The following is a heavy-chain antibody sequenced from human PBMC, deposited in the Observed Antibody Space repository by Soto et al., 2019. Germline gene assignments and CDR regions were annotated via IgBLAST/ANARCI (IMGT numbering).Heavy chain of an antibody. Sequence: GGSLRLSCAASGFTFSSYGMHWVRQAPGKGLEWVAVISYDGSNKYYADSVKGRFTISRDNSKNTLYLQMNSLRAEDTAVYYCAKDQADIVVVVAATGHDYWGQGTLVTVSS. D-gene: IGHD2-15*01. J-gene: IGHJ4*02. CDR2: ISYDGSNK. CDR1: GFTFSSYG. CDR3: AKDQADIVVVVAATGHDY. V-gene: IGHV3-30*18.